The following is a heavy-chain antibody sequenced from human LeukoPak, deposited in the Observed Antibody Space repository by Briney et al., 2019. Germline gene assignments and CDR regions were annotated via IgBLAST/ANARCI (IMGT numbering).Heavy chain of an antibody. V-gene: IGHV3-74*01. Sequence: GGSLRLSCAASGFTFSSYWMHWVRQAPGEGLVWVSRIYSDGNTTNYADSVKGRFTISRDNAENTLYLQMNSLRAEDTAVYYCARDQGSTSRGIDYWGQGTLVTVSS. D-gene: IGHD2-2*01. CDR1: GFTFSSYW. CDR2: IYSDGNTT. CDR3: ARDQGSTSRGIDY. J-gene: IGHJ4*02.